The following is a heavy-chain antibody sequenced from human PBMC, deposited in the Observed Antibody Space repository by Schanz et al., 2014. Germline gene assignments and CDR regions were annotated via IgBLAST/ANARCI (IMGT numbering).Heavy chain of an antibody. J-gene: IGHJ6*02. Sequence: QVQLQQWGAGLLKPSETLSLTCAVYGGSFSGYYWSWIRQPPGKGLEWIAEINHGGSTNYNPSLKSRVTISVDKSKTQFAQKVRTGTAADTAVYYCARDSLRGATGGYGMDVWGQGTTVTVSS. CDR3: ARDSLRGATGGYGMDV. CDR1: GGSFSGYY. CDR2: INHGGST. V-gene: IGHV4-34*01. D-gene: IGHD2-8*02.